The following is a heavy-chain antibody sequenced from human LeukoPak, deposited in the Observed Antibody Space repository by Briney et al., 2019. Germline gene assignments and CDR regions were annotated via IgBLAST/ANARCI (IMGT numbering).Heavy chain of an antibody. CDR2: ITATGDTA. CDR3: AGDRNSDWYSPLDY. Sequence: GGSLRLSCVASGFTFTKGAMSWAPRAQGKGWEGVPIITATGDTAYYADSVKGRFTISRDNSRNTVYMQMDSLRAEDTAIYFCAGDRNSDWYSPLDYWGQGTQVTVSP. CDR1: GFTFTKGA. J-gene: IGHJ4*02. D-gene: IGHD6-19*01. V-gene: IGHV3-23*01.